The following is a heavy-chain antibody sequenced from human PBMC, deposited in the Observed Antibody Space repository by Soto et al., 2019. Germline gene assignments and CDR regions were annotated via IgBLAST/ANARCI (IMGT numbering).Heavy chain of an antibody. V-gene: IGHV3-30-3*01. CDR1: GFTFSSYA. CDR3: ARAGCDGGSCYTLVGLRYGMDV. J-gene: IGHJ6*02. Sequence: GGSLRLSCAASGFTFSSYAMYWVRQAPGKGLEWMTVISYDGNNKYYADSVKGRFTISRDNSKNTLYLQMNSLRAEDTAVYYCARAGCDGGSCYTLVGLRYGMDVWGQGTTVTVSS. CDR2: ISYDGNNK. D-gene: IGHD2-15*01.